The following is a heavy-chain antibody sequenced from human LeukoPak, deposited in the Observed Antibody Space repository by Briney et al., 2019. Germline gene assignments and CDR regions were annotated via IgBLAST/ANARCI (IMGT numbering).Heavy chain of an antibody. Sequence: GGSLRLSCAASGFTFDDYTMHWVRQAPGKGLEWVSLISWDGGSTYCADSVKGRFTISRDNSKNSLYLQMNSLRTEDTALYYCAKGRRGGYFGIAEFDYWGQGTLVTVSS. J-gene: IGHJ4*02. CDR1: GFTFDDYT. CDR3: AKGRRGGYFGIAEFDY. V-gene: IGHV3-43*01. CDR2: ISWDGGST. D-gene: IGHD3-9*01.